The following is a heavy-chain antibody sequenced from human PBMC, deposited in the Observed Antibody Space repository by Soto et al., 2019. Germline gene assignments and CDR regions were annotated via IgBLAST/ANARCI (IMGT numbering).Heavy chain of an antibody. CDR1: GFSLRTSGAG. CDR2: IYWNGDK. D-gene: IGHD3-9*01. J-gene: IGHJ4*02. Sequence: QITLRESAPTLVKPTQTLTITFTFSGFSLRTSGAGVGWSRQPPGKPLECLALIYWNGDKRYSPSLMNRLTITKDDSKNQVVLTVTNTDPVDTATYYCAHSARYYDTLSGYYWPLNFDCWGRETLITVSS. CDR3: AHSARYYDTLSGYYWPLNFDC. V-gene: IGHV2-5*01.